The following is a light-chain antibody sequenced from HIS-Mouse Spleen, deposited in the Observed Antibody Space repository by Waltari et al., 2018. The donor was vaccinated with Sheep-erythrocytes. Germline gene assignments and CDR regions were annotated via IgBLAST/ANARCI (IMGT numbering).Light chain of an antibody. J-gene: IGLJ3*02. Sequence: QSALTQPRSVSGSPGQSVTISCTGTSSDVGGYNYVSWYQQHPGKAPKLMIYDVSKRTSGVPDRVSGSKAGNTASLTISGLRSEDEADYYCAAWDDSLSGQVFVGGTKLTVL. CDR1: SSDVGGYNY. CDR2: DVS. CDR3: AAWDDSLSGQV. V-gene: IGLV2-11*01.